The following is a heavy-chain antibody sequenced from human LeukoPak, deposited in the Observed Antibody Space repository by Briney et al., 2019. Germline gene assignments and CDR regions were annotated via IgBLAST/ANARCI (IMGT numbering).Heavy chain of an antibody. CDR1: GFTFDDYG. CDR3: ARDTYSGSYLSWFDP. D-gene: IGHD1-26*01. V-gene: IGHV3-20*04. Sequence: GGPLRLSCAASGFTFDDYGMSWVRQAPGKGLEWVSGINWNGGSTGYADSVKGRFTISRDNAKNSLYLQMNSLRAEDTALYYCARDTYSGSYLSWFDPWGQGTLVTVSS. CDR2: INWNGGST. J-gene: IGHJ5*02.